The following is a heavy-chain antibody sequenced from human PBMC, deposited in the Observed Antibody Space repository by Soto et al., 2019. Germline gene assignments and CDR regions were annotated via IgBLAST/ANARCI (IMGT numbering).Heavy chain of an antibody. CDR1: GFTFSSYG. D-gene: IGHD3-10*01. CDR2: ISYDGSNK. Sequence: QVQLVESGGGVVQPGRSLRLSCAASGFTFSSYGMHWVRQAPGKGLEWVAVISYDGSNKYYADSVKGRFTISRDNSKNTLYPQMNSLRAKDTAVYYCAKDSLGGSGTVYYYGMDVWGQGTTVTVSS. V-gene: IGHV3-30*18. CDR3: AKDSLGGSGTVYYYGMDV. J-gene: IGHJ6*02.